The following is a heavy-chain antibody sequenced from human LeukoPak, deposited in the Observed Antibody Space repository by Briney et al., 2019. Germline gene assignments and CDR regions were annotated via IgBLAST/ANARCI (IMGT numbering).Heavy chain of an antibody. CDR2: ISPYNGHT. V-gene: IGHV1-18*01. CDR1: GYTFSNYG. J-gene: IGHJ1*01. D-gene: IGHD3-10*01. Sequence: GASVKVSCKASGYTFSNYGITWVRQAPGQGLEWMGWISPYNGHTNYEQKFQGRVTMTTDTSTRTAYMELRGLRSDDTAVYYCATARITMVRGGHTEYFQHWGQGTLVTVSS. CDR3: ATARITMVRGGHTEYFQH.